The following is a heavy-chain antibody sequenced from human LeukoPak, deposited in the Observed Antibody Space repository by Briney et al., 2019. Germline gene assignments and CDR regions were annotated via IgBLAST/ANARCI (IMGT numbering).Heavy chain of an antibody. V-gene: IGHV4-30-4*08. D-gene: IGHD3-10*01. Sequence: SETLSLTCTASGGSISSGDYYWSWIRQPPGKGLEWIGYISYSGSTYYNPSLKSRVTISLDTSKNQFSLKLSSVTAADTAVYYCARAVDYYGSGSYYKRWFDPWGQGTLVTVSS. J-gene: IGHJ5*02. CDR1: GGSISSGDYY. CDR2: ISYSGST. CDR3: ARAVDYYGSGSYYKRWFDP.